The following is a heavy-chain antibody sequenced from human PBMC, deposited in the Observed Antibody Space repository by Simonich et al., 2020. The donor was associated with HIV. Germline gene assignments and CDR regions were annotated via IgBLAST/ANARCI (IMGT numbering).Heavy chain of an antibody. Sequence: QVHLQESGPRLVRPSETLSLTCSVSGGSIKSNYWSLIRQPPGKGLEWIGYMSYRGHTYYSPSLKSRLTISSDTSKNQFSLKVNSVTAADTAVYYCARSGYSSSWSHWYFDLWGRGTLVTVSS. CDR1: GGSIKSNY. V-gene: IGHV4-59*08. D-gene: IGHD6-13*01. J-gene: IGHJ2*01. CDR3: ARSGYSSSWSHWYFDL. CDR2: MSYRGHT.